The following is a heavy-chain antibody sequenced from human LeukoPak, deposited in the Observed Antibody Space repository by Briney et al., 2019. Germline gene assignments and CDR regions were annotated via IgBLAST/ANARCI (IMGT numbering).Heavy chain of an antibody. CDR2: IHHSGST. D-gene: IGHD3-22*01. V-gene: IGHV4-59*01. Sequence: SETLSLTCSVSGDSLGDYYWSWIRQCPGQGLEWLGYIHHSGSTTHNPSLKSRVSISMDMSKNQFYLKLNSVTAADTAVYDCARGRAYDRRMGGLDPWGQGTLVTVSS. CDR3: ARGRAYDRRMGGLDP. J-gene: IGHJ5*02. CDR1: GDSLGDYY.